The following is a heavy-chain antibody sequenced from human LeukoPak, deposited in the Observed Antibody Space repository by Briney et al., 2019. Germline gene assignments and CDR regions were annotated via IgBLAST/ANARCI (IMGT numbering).Heavy chain of an antibody. CDR3: PSTETYYDILTVYSPGEYFDY. CDR1: GFTFSIYS. CDR2: ISSSSRYI. V-gene: IGHV3-21*01. D-gene: IGHD3-9*01. Sequence: GGSLRLSCAASGFTFSIYSMNCVRHAPGKGLEWVSSISSSSRYIYYADSVKGRFTISSDNAKNSLYLHMNILRAEDTAVYFCPSTETYYDILTVYSPGEYFDYWGQGTLVTVPS. J-gene: IGHJ4*02.